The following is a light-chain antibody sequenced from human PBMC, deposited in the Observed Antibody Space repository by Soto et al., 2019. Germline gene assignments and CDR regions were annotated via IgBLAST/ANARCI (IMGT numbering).Light chain of an antibody. J-gene: IGKJ1*01. CDR3: QQYYSTPRT. Sequence: EIVLTQSPGTLSLSPGDRATLSRRASQSITYNYLAWYQQKPGQAPRPLIYGVSSRATGIPDRFSGSGSGTDFTLTISRLESEDVAVYYCQQYYSTPRTFGHGTRVEIK. CDR2: GVS. V-gene: IGKV3-20*01. CDR1: QSITYNY.